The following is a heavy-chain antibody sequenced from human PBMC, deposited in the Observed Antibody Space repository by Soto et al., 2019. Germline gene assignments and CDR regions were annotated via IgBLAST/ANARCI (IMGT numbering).Heavy chain of an antibody. D-gene: IGHD3-10*01. V-gene: IGHV3-11*01. Sequence: PGGSLRLSCEVSGFTFSDYYMSWIRQAPGKGPEWVSYISESGSTINYADSVKGRFTMSRDNAKNSLYLQMNSLRAEDTAVYYCARVLARGVVDYWGQGTLVTVSS. CDR3: ARVLARGVVDY. CDR2: ISESGSTI. J-gene: IGHJ4*02. CDR1: GFTFSDYY.